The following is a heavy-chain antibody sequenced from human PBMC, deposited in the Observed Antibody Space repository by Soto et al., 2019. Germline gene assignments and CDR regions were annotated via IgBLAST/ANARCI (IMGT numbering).Heavy chain of an antibody. J-gene: IGHJ5*02. CDR3: AKGGCSGGSCGWFDP. V-gene: IGHV3-23*01. CDR1: GFTFSDYA. CDR2: ISGSGGDT. D-gene: IGHD2-15*01. Sequence: EVQLLESGGGLVQPGGSLRLSCAASGFTFSDYAMNWVRQAPGKGLEWVSGISGSGGDTYYADSVNGRFTISRDNSKNTLYLQMSSLSADDTAVYLCAKGGCSGGSCGWFDPWGQGTLLTVSS.